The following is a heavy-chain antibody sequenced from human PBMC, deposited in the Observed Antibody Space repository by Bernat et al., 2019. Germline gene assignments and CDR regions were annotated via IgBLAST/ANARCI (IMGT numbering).Heavy chain of an antibody. CDR3: ARGSLSYYYGSMSRIYYFDY. CDR1: GFTFSSYA. D-gene: IGHD3-10*01. V-gene: IGHV3-30*01. Sequence: QVQLVESGGGVVQPGRSLRLSCAASGFTFSSYAMHWVRQAPGKGLEWVAVISYDGSNKYYADSVKGRFTISRDNSKNTLYLQMNSLRAEDTAVYYCARGSLSYYYGSMSRIYYFDYWGQGTLVTVSS. J-gene: IGHJ4*02. CDR2: ISYDGSNK.